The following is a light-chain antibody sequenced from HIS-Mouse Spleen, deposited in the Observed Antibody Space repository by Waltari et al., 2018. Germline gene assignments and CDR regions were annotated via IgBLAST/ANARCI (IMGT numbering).Light chain of an antibody. CDR1: SSDVGGYNY. Sequence: QSALTQPASVSGSPGQSITISCTGTSSDVGGYNYVPWYQQHPGKAPKRMIYEVSNRPPGVSNRFSGSKSGNTASLTISGLQAEDEADYYCSSYTSSSTHVVFGGGTKLTVL. V-gene: IGLV2-14*01. J-gene: IGLJ2*01. CDR2: EVS. CDR3: SSYTSSSTHVV.